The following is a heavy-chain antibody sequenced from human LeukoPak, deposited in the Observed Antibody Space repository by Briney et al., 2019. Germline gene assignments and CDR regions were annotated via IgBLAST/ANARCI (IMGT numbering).Heavy chain of an antibody. CDR2: IYYSGST. V-gene: IGHV4-59*01. Sequence: KSSETLSLTCTVSGGSISSYYWSWIRQPPGKGLEWIGYIYYSGSTNYNPSLKSRVTISVDTSKNHFSLRLSSVTAADTAVYFCARGRVSSSSWFSTYYYYFYMDVWGKGTTVTVSS. CDR1: GGSISSYY. D-gene: IGHD6-13*01. CDR3: ARGRVSSSSWFSTYYYYFYMDV. J-gene: IGHJ6*03.